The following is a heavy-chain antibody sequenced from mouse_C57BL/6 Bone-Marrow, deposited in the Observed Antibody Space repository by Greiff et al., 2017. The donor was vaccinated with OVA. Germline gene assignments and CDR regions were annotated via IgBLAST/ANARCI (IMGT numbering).Heavy chain of an antibody. CDR3: TRGRWLLLAY. V-gene: IGHV1-15*01. Sequence: QVQLQQSGAELVRPGASVTLSCKASGYTFTDYEMHWVKQTPVHGLEWIGAIDPETGGTAYNQKFKGKAILTADKSSSTAYMELRSLTSEDSAVYYCTRGRWLLLAYWGQGTLVTVSA. D-gene: IGHD2-3*01. J-gene: IGHJ3*01. CDR2: IDPETGGT. CDR1: GYTFTDYE.